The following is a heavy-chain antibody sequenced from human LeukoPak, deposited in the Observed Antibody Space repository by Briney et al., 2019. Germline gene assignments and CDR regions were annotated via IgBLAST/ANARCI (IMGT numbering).Heavy chain of an antibody. CDR2: IYSGGST. V-gene: IGHV3-53*01. CDR1: GFTVSSYY. Sequence: GGSLRLSCAASGFTVSSYYMSWVRQAPGKGLEWVSVIYSGGSTYYADSVKGRFTISRDNSKNTLYLQMNSLRAEDTAVYYCAKDQVGYYFDYWGQGTLVTVSS. J-gene: IGHJ4*02. D-gene: IGHD3-10*01. CDR3: AKDQVGYYFDY.